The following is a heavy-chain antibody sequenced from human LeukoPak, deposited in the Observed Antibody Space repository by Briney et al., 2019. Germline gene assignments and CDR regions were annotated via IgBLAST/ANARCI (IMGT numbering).Heavy chain of an antibody. V-gene: IGHV3-23*01. Sequence: GGSLRLSCAASGFTFSSSAMNWVRQAPGKGLEWVSTISRSGDRTYYADSVKGRFTISRDNSKNTLFLQMNSLRAEDTAVYYCAKGYYGTGSYGWFDYWGQGTLVTVSS. CDR2: ISRSGDRT. CDR1: GFTFSSSA. CDR3: AKGYYGTGSYGWFDY. D-gene: IGHD3-10*01. J-gene: IGHJ4*02.